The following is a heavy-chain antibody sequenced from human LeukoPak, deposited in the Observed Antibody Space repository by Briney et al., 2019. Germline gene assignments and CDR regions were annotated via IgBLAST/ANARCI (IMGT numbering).Heavy chain of an antibody. CDR3: ARDVPYYDSSGYYSPLFGY. CDR2: ISYDGSNK. V-gene: IGHV3-30*04. CDR1: GFTFSSYA. J-gene: IGHJ4*02. D-gene: IGHD3-22*01. Sequence: GGSLRLSCAASGFTFSSYAMHWVRQAPGKGLEWVAVISYDGSNKYYADSVKGRFTISRDNSKNTLYLQMNSLRSDDTAVYYCARDVPYYDSSGYYSPLFGYWGQGTLVTVSS.